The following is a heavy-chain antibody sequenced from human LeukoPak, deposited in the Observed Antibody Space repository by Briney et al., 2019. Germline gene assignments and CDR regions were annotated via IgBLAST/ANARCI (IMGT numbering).Heavy chain of an antibody. Sequence: QPGGSLRLSCAASRFTFSSYGMYWVRQAPGKGLEWVAVISSDGSNKYYADSVKGRFTISRDNAKNSLYLQMNSLRAEDTAVYYCARNPPRYFNWGQGTLVTVSS. D-gene: IGHD1-26*01. CDR1: RFTFSSYG. V-gene: IGHV3-30*03. J-gene: IGHJ4*02. CDR2: ISSDGSNK. CDR3: ARNPPRYFN.